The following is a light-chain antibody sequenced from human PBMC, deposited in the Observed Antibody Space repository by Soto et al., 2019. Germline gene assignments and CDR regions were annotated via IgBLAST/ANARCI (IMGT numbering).Light chain of an antibody. CDR3: ASWNDSLNGHV. Sequence: SALTQPPSVSGSPGQSVTFSCTGTSTDFVSYNRVSWYQQPPGTDPILLIYCNDQRPSGVPGRFSGSKSGTSASQAISGLQSGDEAEYYCASWNDSLNGHVFGTGGKGTV. J-gene: IGLJ1*01. CDR2: CND. CDR1: STDFVSYNR. V-gene: IGLV2-18*01.